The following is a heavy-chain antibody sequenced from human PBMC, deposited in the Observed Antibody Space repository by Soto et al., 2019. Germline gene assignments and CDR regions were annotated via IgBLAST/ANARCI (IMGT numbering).Heavy chain of an antibody. Sequence: QVQLVQSGAEVKKPGASVKVSCKASGYTFTNYGIEWVRQAPGQRLEWLGRINAGNVDTERSPRFQGRVTITRDASATIAYMELSSLSSEDTAVYSCVSNHKGTYTGMDVWGQGTTGTVSS. J-gene: IGHJ6*02. CDR3: VSNHKGTYTGMDV. CDR1: GYTFTNYG. CDR2: INAGNVDT. D-gene: IGHD3-3*02. V-gene: IGHV1-3*01.